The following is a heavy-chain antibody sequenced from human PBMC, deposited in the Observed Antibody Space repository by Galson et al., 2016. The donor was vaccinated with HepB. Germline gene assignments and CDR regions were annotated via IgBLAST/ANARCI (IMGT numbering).Heavy chain of an antibody. CDR1: GGSINSSDW. CDR3: ARGTLGTTATMAFDY. J-gene: IGHJ4*02. Sequence: ETLSLTCAVSGGSINSSDWWSWVRQVPGKGLEWIGEIYETGTANYNPSFTRRATISVDTSKNEISLRLDSVTAADTAVYYCARGTLGTTATMAFDYWGQGTPVSVSS. D-gene: IGHD1-26*01. CDR2: IYETGTA. V-gene: IGHV4-4*02.